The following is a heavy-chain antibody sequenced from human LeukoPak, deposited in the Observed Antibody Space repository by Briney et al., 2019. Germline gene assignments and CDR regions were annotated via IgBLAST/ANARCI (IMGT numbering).Heavy chain of an antibody. CDR1: GYTFTSYG. Sequence: ASVKVSCKASGYTFTSYGISWVRQAPGQGLEWMGWISAYNGNTNYAQKLQGRVTMTTDTSTSTAYMELRSLRSDDTAVYYCARGTRIYSSSSSYFDYWGQGTLVTVSS. CDR2: ISAYNGNT. CDR3: ARGTRIYSSSSSYFDY. V-gene: IGHV1-18*01. J-gene: IGHJ4*02. D-gene: IGHD6-13*01.